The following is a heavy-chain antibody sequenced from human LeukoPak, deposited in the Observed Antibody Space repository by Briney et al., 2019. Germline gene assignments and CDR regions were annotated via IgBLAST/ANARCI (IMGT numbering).Heavy chain of an antibody. V-gene: IGHV3-74*01. CDR2: ITSDGSST. CDR1: GFTCSSLW. D-gene: IGHD3-9*01. Sequence: PGGSLRLSCAASGFTCSSLWMHGVRQAPGKGLVWVSRITSDGSSTSYADSVKGRFTIARDNAKNTLYLQMNSLRAEDTAVYYCATTLRYPFDYWGQETLVTASS. J-gene: IGHJ4*02. CDR3: ATTLRYPFDY.